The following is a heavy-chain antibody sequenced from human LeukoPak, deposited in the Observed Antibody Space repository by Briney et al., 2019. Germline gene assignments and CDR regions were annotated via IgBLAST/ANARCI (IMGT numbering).Heavy chain of an antibody. CDR3: TRGGSYSLAIGY. Sequence: GGSLRLSCAASGFTLSDYSMNWVRQAPGKGLEWVSYISSSSSTIYYADSVKGRFTISRDNAKNSLYLQMNSLRAEDTAVYFCTRGGSYSLAIGYWGQGTLVTVSS. D-gene: IGHD1-26*01. V-gene: IGHV3-48*01. CDR2: ISSSSSTI. CDR1: GFTLSDYS. J-gene: IGHJ4*02.